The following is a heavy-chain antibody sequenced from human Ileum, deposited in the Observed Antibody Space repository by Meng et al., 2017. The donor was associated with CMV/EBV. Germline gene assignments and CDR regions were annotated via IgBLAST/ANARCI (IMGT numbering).Heavy chain of an antibody. J-gene: IGHJ4*02. Sequence: SVKVSCKASGGTFSSYTISWVRQAPGQGLEWMGRIIPILKIVDFAQNFQARVTITADQSTSTAYMELSSLRSEDTAVYYCARWARDCTTANCLYYFDYWGQGTLVTVSS. V-gene: IGHV1-69*02. CDR3: ARWARDCTTANCLYYFDY. CDR1: GGTFSSYT. CDR2: IIPILKIV. D-gene: IGHD2-8*01.